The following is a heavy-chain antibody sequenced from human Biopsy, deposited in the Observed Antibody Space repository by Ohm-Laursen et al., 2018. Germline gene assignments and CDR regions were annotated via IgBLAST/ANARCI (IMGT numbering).Heavy chain of an antibody. J-gene: IGHJ4*01. CDR3: ASHVTYNFNGGLDY. CDR2: IIPMFGTT. Sequence: SVKVSCKPSGYTFTAHYVHWVRQAPGQGLEWMGGIIPMFGTTNYAQKFQGRLSITADKSTTAAYLELSGLRSEDTAVYYCASHVTYNFNGGLDYWGHGTLVTVSS. V-gene: IGHV1-69*06. D-gene: IGHD1-14*01. CDR1: GYTFTAHY.